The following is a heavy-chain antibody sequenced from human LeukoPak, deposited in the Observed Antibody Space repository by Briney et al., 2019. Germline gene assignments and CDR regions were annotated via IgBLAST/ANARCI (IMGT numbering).Heavy chain of an antibody. J-gene: IGHJ4*02. Sequence: SETLSLTCTVSGGSISSYYWSWIRQPPGKGLEWIGYIYYSGSTNYNPSLKSRVTISVDTSKNQFSLKLSSVTAADTAVYYCARGPWTTVTSFDYWGQGTLVTVSS. V-gene: IGHV4-59*01. CDR2: IYYSGST. D-gene: IGHD4-17*01. CDR1: GGSISSYY. CDR3: ARGPWTTVTSFDY.